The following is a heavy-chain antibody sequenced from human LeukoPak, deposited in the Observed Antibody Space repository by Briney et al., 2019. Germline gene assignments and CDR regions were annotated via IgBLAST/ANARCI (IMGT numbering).Heavy chain of an antibody. J-gene: IGHJ4*02. Sequence: SSETLSLTCAVYGGSFSGYYWSWIRQPPGKGLEWIGEINHSGSTSYNPSLKSRVTISVDTSKNQFSLKLSSVTAADTAVYYCARLPSRDTAISFDYWGQGTLVTVSS. CDR1: GGSFSGYY. V-gene: IGHV4-34*01. CDR3: ARLPSRDTAISFDY. D-gene: IGHD5-18*01. CDR2: INHSGST.